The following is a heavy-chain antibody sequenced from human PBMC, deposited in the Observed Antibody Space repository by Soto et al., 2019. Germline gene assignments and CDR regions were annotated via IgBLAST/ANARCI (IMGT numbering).Heavy chain of an antibody. CDR2: INGNGRKT. CDR1: GFTFSSYA. D-gene: IGHD3-3*01. Sequence: EEQLLESGGDLVQPGGSLKLSCAASGFTFSSYAMNWVRQAPGKGLEWVSSINGNGRKTSYADSVRGRFTISRDNSKKXLFLHVNSLRAEDTAVYYCVKDLNFDFWTGYRYYAMEIWGQGTTVTVS. V-gene: IGHV3-23*01. J-gene: IGHJ6*02. CDR3: VKDLNFDFWTGYRYYAMEI.